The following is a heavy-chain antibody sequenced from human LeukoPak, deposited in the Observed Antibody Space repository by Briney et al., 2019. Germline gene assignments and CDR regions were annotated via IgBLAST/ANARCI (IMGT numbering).Heavy chain of an antibody. CDR1: GGSINTYY. CDR2: IYYSWTT. CDR3: ARRGRSSTDPFEY. J-gene: IGHJ4*02. D-gene: IGHD2-2*01. V-gene: IGHV4-59*08. Sequence: AETLSLTCTVSGGSINTYYWYWIRQPPGKGLEWIGYIYYSWTTRYSTSLKSRVNLSLDTPKNQTFLRLPSVTAADTAVYYCARRGRSSTDPFEYWGQGTLVSVS.